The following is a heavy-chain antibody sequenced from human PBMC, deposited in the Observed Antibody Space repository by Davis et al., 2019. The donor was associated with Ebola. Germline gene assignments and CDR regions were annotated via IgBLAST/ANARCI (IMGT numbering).Heavy chain of an antibody. V-gene: IGHV3-11*04. Sequence: GESLKLSCAASGFTFGDYFMSWIRQTPGKGLEWLSSISTSGSTMYYADSVKGRFTIFRDNARNSLYLQMNSLRDEDTAVYYCATHMTTVTTGWFDPWGQGTLVTVSS. J-gene: IGHJ5*02. CDR3: ATHMTTVTTGWFDP. CDR1: GFTFGDYF. D-gene: IGHD4-17*01. CDR2: ISTSGSTM.